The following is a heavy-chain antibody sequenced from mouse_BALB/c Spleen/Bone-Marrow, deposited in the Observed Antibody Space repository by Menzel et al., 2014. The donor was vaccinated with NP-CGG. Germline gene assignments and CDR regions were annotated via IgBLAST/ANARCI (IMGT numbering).Heavy chain of an antibody. CDR3: GGTTPLAY. V-gene: IGHV1-80*01. CDR2: IYPGEDDT. D-gene: IGHD1-1*01. J-gene: IGHJ3*01. CDR1: GYSFRRSW. Sequence: QVQLQQSGAELVRPGSSVKISCKASGYSFRRSWMNWVKQRPGQGLEWIGQIYPGEDDTNYSGKFKGRATLTADKSSGSAYMQLSSLAAEDSAVYFCGGTTPLAYWGQGTLVTVSA.